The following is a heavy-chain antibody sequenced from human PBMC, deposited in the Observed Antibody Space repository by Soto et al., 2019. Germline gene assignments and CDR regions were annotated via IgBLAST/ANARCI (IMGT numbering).Heavy chain of an antibody. D-gene: IGHD6-6*01. CDR2: IYYSGST. V-gene: IGHV4-59*01. CDR3: ARARMKQLAVGYYYYGMDV. Sequence: SETLSLTCTVSGGSISSYYWSWIRQPPGKGLEWIGYIYYSGSTNYNPSLKSRVTISVDTSKNQFSLKLSSVTAADTAVYYCARARMKQLAVGYYYYGMDVWGQGTTVTVSS. J-gene: IGHJ6*02. CDR1: GGSISSYY.